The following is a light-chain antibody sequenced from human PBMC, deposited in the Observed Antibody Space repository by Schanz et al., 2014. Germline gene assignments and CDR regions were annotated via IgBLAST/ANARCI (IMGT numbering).Light chain of an antibody. CDR3: QQYNSYSTWT. Sequence: DIQMTQFPSSLSASVGDRVTITCRASQTISSYLNWYQHKPGKDPKLLIYAASTLQSGVPSRFSGGGSGTEFTLTISSLQPDDFATYYCQQYNSYSTWTFGQGTKVEIK. CDR1: QTISSY. J-gene: IGKJ1*01. CDR2: AAS. V-gene: IGKV1-39*01.